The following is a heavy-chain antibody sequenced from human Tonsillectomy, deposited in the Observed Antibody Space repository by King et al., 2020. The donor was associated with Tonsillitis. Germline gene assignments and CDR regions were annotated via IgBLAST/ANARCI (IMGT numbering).Heavy chain of an antibody. V-gene: IGHV3-53*01. D-gene: IGHD2-15*01. CDR1: GFTVSSNY. Sequence: VQLVESGGGLIQPGGSLRLSCAASGFTVSSNYMSWVRQAPGKGLEWVSVIYIGGSTYYADSVKGRFTISRDNSKNTLYLQRNSLSAEDTAVYCCARYLGSRNDWYFDLWGRGTLVTVSS. J-gene: IGHJ2*01. CDR3: ARYLGSRNDWYFDL. CDR2: IYIGGST.